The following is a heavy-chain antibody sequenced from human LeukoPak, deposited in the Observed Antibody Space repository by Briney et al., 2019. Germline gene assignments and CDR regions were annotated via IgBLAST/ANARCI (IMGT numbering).Heavy chain of an antibody. J-gene: IGHJ4*02. V-gene: IGHV7-4-1*02. CDR1: GYTFTGYY. Sequence: GASVKVSCKASGYTFTGYYMHWVRQAPGQGLEWMGWINTDTGSPTYAQGFTGRFVLSLDTSVNTAYLQISSLKAEDTAVYYCARGGGRYCDSTTCYSAYYFDYWGQGTLVTVSS. CDR2: INTDTGSP. D-gene: IGHD2-2*01. CDR3: ARGGGRYCDSTTCYSAYYFDY.